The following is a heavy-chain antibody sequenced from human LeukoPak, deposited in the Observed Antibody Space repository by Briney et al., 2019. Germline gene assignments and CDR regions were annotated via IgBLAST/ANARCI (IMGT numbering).Heavy chain of an antibody. CDR1: GFTVNSNY. V-gene: IGHV3-66*01. CDR3: ATSPGMMAY. J-gene: IGHJ4*02. Sequence: GWSLRLSCAASGFTVNSNYMNWVRQAPGKGLEWVSVIYSGGGAYYADSVKGRFTISTDTSKNTVYLQMNSLRVEDTAVYYCATSPGMMAYWGQGNPGHRLL. D-gene: IGHD3-16*01. CDR2: IYSGGGA.